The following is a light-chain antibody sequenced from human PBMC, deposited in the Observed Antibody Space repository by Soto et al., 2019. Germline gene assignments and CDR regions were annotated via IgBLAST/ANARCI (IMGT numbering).Light chain of an antibody. Sequence: EIVMTQSPATLSVSPGERATLSCRASQSVTSNLAWYQQKPGQPPRLLIYDASTRATGLPARFSVSGSGTEFTLTISSLQSEDFAVYYCQQRSNWRTFGQGTKVEIK. J-gene: IGKJ1*01. CDR2: DAS. V-gene: IGKV3-15*01. CDR3: QQRSNWRT. CDR1: QSVTSN.